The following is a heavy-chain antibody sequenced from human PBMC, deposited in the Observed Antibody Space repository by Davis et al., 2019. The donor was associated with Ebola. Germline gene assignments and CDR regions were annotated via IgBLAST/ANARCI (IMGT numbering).Heavy chain of an antibody. CDR1: GFTFSSYS. J-gene: IGHJ4*02. CDR3: AAGQKRVTMVRGVIGY. CDR2: ISSSSSTI. D-gene: IGHD3-10*01. Sequence: GESLKISCAASGFTFSSYSMNWVRQAPGKGLEWVSYISSSSSTIYYADSVKGLFTIARDNAKNSLYLQMNSLRAEDTAVYYCAAGQKRVTMVRGVIGYWGQGTLVTVSS. V-gene: IGHV3-48*04.